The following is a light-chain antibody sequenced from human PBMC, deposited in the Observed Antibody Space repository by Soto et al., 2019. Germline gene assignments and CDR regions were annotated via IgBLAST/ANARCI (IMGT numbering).Light chain of an antibody. CDR1: SSNIGNSY. V-gene: IGLV1-47*01. Sequence: QSVLTQPPSATGTPGQRVTITCSGISSNIGNSYVYWYQQLPGKAPKLLVYRNYQRPSGVPDRFSGSKSGTSASLAISGLRSEDDADYYCASWDGSLSGYVCGTGTKVTVL. CDR3: ASWDGSLSGYV. J-gene: IGLJ1*01. CDR2: RNY.